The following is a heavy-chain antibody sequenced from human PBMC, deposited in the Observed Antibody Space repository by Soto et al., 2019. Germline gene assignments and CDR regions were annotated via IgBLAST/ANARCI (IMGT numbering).Heavy chain of an antibody. CDR2: ISGSGGST. Sequence: PGGSLRLSCAASGFTFSSYAMSWVRQAPGKGLEWVSAISGSGGSTYYADSVKGRFTISRDNSKNTLYLQMNSLRAEDTAVYYCAKEPKSLRYSSSRWDWFDPWGQGTLVTVSS. CDR3: AKEPKSLRYSSSRWDWFDP. V-gene: IGHV3-23*01. J-gene: IGHJ5*02. D-gene: IGHD6-13*01. CDR1: GFTFSSYA.